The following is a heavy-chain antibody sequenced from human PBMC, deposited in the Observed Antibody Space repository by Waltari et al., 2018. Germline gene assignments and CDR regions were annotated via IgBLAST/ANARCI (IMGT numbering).Heavy chain of an antibody. CDR2: IYYSGST. V-gene: IGHV4-31*03. D-gene: IGHD3-22*01. CDR1: GGSISSGGYY. J-gene: IGHJ4*02. Sequence: QVQLQESGPGLVKPLQTLSLTCTVSGGSISSGGYYWSWIRQHPGKGLEWIGYIYYSGSTDDNPSLKSRVTISGDTSKNQFSLKLSSVTAADTAVYYCARVADYDSSGYYYPRDYWGQGTLVTVSS. CDR3: ARVADYDSSGYYYPRDY.